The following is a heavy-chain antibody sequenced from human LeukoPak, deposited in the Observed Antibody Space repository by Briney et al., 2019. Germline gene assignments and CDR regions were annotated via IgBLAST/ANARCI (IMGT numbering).Heavy chain of an antibody. CDR1: GYTLTGYY. CDR3: AREHVYGSGSYYFDY. J-gene: IGHJ4*02. V-gene: IGHV1-2*02. CDR2: INPNSGGT. Sequence: ASVKVYCKASGYTLTGYYMHWVRQAPGQGLEWMGWINPNSGGTNYAQKFQGRVTMTRDTSISTAYMELSRLRSDDTAVYYCAREHVYGSGSYYFDYWGQGTLVTVSS. D-gene: IGHD3-10*01.